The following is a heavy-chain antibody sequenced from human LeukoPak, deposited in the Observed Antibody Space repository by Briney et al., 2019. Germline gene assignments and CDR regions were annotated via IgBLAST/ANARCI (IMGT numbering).Heavy chain of an antibody. CDR1: GFTFDDYA. CDR3: AKDKTSVSAFNWFDP. J-gene: IGHJ5*02. CDR2: ISGDGGST. Sequence: GGSLRLSCAASGFTFDDYAMHWVRQVPGEGLEWVSLISGDGGSTYYADSVKGRFTISRDNSKDSLFLQMNSLRTEDTALYYCAKDKTSVSAFNWFDPWGQGTLVTVSS. D-gene: IGHD2-21*02. V-gene: IGHV3-43*02.